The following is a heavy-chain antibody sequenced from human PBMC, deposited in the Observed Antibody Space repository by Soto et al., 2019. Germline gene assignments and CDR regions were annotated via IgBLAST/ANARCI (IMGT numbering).Heavy chain of an antibody. V-gene: IGHV4-39*01. D-gene: IGHD2-15*01. CDR3: ARQKGMVVAEYGY. J-gene: IGHJ4*02. Sequence: SETLSLTCTVSGGYISSSSYYWGWIRQPPGKGLEWIGSIYYSGSTYYNPSLKSRVTISVDTSKNQFSLKLSSVTAADTAVYYCARQKGMVVAEYGYWGQGTLVTVSS. CDR2: IYYSGST. CDR1: GGYISSSSYY.